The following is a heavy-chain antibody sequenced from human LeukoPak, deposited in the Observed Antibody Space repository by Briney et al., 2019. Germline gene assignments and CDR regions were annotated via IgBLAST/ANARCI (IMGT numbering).Heavy chain of an antibody. V-gene: IGHV1-8*03. J-gene: IGHJ6*03. CDR2: MNPYSGNT. D-gene: IGHD6-13*01. Sequence: ASVKVSCRASGYTFTSYDINWVRQATGPGLEWMGWMNPYSGNTGYAQKFQGRVTITRNTSISTAYMELSSLRSEDTAVYYCARVGSSWHYYCCFYMDVWGKGATVTVSS. CDR3: ARVGSSWHYYCCFYMDV. CDR1: GYTFTSYD.